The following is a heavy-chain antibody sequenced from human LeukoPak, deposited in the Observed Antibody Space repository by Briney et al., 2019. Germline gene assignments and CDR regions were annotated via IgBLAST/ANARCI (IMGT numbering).Heavy chain of an antibody. Sequence: RGSLRLSCAASGFTFINYNMNWVRQAPGRGLEWVSSISSISTYIYYADSVKGRFTISRDNAKNSLYLQMDSLRAGDTAVYYCARDLWFDSWGQGTLVTVSS. CDR2: ISSISTYI. CDR1: GFTFINYN. J-gene: IGHJ5*01. V-gene: IGHV3-21*01. CDR3: ARDLWFDS.